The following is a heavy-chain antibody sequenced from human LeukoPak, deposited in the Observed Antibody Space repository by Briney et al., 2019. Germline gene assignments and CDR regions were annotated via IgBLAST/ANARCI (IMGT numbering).Heavy chain of an antibody. D-gene: IGHD1-1*01. CDR3: ASMAPKKRTFDY. J-gene: IGHJ4*02. CDR1: GFTFSSYG. Sequence: GSLRLSCAASGFTFSSYGMHWVRQAPGKGLEWVAVIWYDGSNKYYADSVKGRFTISRDNSKNTLYLQMNSLRAEDTAVYYCASMAPKKRTFDYWGQGTLVTVSS. V-gene: IGHV3-33*01. CDR2: IWYDGSNK.